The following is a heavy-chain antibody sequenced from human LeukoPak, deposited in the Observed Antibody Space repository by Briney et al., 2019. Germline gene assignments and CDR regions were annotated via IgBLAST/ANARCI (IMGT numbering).Heavy chain of an antibody. CDR1: GGSISSSSYY. D-gene: IGHD2-21*01. V-gene: IGHV4-39*07. CDR2: IYYSGST. J-gene: IGHJ3*02. Sequence: SETLSLTCTVSGGSISSSSYYWGWIRQPPGKGLEWIGSIYYSGSTYYNPSLKSRVTMSVDTSKNQFSLKLSSVTAADTAVYYCAREGAPKYSVQARRDAFDIWGQGTMVTVSS. CDR3: AREGAPKYSVQARRDAFDI.